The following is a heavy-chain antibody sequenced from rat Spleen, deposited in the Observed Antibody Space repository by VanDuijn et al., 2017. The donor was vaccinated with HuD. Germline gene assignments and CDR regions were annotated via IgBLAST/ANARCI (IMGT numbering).Heavy chain of an antibody. J-gene: IGHJ2*01. CDR2: ISSGGGGT. V-gene: IGHV5S23*01. CDR1: GFTFSDYN. D-gene: IGHD1-11*01. Sequence: EVQLVESGGGLVQPGRSLKLSCAASGFTFSDYNMAWVRQAPKKGLEWVASISSGGGGTYYPDSVKGRFTISRDNAKSTLYLQMNSLRSEDTATYFCARHEDYGGYSRDYFGYWGQGVMVTVSS. CDR3: ARHEDYGGYSRDYFGY.